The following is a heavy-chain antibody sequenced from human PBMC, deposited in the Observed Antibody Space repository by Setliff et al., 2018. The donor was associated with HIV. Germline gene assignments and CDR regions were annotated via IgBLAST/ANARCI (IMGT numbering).Heavy chain of an antibody. CDR2: INHSGST. CDR3: ARVPMVTTSYFDY. J-gene: IGHJ4*02. V-gene: IGHV4-34*01. CDR1: GGSFSGYY. D-gene: IGHD4-17*01. Sequence: SETLSLTCAVYGGSFSGYYWSWIRQPPGKGLEWIGEINHSGSTNYNPSLKSRVTISVDTPKNQFSLKLSSVTAADTAVYYCARVPMVTTSYFDYWGQGTLVTVSS.